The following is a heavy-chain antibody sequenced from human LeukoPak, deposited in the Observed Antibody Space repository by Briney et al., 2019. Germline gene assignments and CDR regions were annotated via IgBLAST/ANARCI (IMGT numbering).Heavy chain of an antibody. CDR1: RGSLSGYY. J-gene: IGHJ4*02. CDR2: INHIGGT. D-gene: IGHD3-22*01. V-gene: IGHV4-34*01. CDR3: AVHYYDSSGYPIPRYCFDY. Sequence: SEALSLTRAVYRGSLSGYYWSWIRPPPGKGREWIGEINHIGGTNYNPPLKSRVTISVDTSKNHLSMKLSSVTDAETAVYYSAVHYYDSSGYPIPRYCFDYWGQGTLVTVSS.